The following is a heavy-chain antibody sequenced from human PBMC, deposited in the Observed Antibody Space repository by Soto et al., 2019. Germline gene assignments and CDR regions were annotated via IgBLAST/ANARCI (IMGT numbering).Heavy chain of an antibody. V-gene: IGHV1-69*13. CDR1: GGTFSSYA. D-gene: IGHD2-8*01. Sequence: GASVKVSCKASGGTFSSYAISWVRQAPGQGLEWMGGIIPIFGTANYAQKFQGRVTITADESTSTAYMELSSLRSEDTAVYYCARGAPNSGPASENGMDVWGQGTTVTVSS. CDR3: ARGAPNSGPASENGMDV. J-gene: IGHJ6*02. CDR2: IIPIFGTA.